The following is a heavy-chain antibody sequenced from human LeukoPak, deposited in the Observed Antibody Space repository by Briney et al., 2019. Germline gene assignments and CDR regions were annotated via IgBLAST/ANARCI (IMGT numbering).Heavy chain of an antibody. CDR2: IYYSGST. Sequence: PSETLSLTCTVSGGSISSSSYYWGWIRQPPGKGLEWIGSIYYSGSTYYNPSLKSRVTISVDTSKNQFSLKLSSVTAADTAVYYCARVGRGSFGSGWEYYYYYYYMDVWGKGTTVTVSS. V-gene: IGHV4-39*07. D-gene: IGHD6-19*01. CDR3: ARVGRGSFGSGWEYYYYYYYMDV. CDR1: GGSISSSSYY. J-gene: IGHJ6*03.